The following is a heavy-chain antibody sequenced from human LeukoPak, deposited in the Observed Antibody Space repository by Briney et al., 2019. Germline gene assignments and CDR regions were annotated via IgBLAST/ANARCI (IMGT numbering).Heavy chain of an antibody. J-gene: IGHJ4*02. CDR1: GFTFSSYW. V-gene: IGHV3-74*01. Sequence: GGSLRLSCAASGFTFSSYWMHWVRQAPGKGLVWVSRINSDGSSTSYADSVKGRFTISRDNAKNTLYLQMNSLRAEDTAVYYCATTGRGWYYFDYWGQGTLVTVSS. CDR3: ATTGRGWYYFDY. D-gene: IGHD6-19*01. CDR2: INSDGSST.